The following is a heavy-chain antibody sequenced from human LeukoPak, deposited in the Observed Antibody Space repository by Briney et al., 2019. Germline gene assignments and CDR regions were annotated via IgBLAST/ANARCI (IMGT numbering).Heavy chain of an antibody. Sequence: SETLSLTCTVSGGSISSSSYYWGWIRQPPGKGLEWIGSIYYSGSTYYNPSLKSRVTISVDTSKNQFSLKLSSVTAADTAVYYCARGRGLLWFGELPDYWGQGTLVTVSS. J-gene: IGHJ4*02. CDR3: ARGRGLLWFGELPDY. V-gene: IGHV4-39*07. CDR1: GGSISSSSYY. D-gene: IGHD3-10*01. CDR2: IYYSGST.